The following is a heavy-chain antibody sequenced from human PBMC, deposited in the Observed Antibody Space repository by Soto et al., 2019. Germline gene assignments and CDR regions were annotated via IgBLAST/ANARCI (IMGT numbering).Heavy chain of an antibody. CDR3: ARGRIIVAGGFDP. CDR1: GYTFTSYD. Sequence: QVQLVQSGAEAKKPGASVKVSCKASGYTFTSYDIIWVRQATGQGLEWMGWMNPSTGNTDSAEKFQGRLTMTRNTSISTVYMELSSLRLGATAVYYCARGRIIVAGGFDPWGQGTLVTVSS. D-gene: IGHD6-19*01. CDR2: MNPSTGNT. J-gene: IGHJ5*02. V-gene: IGHV1-8*01.